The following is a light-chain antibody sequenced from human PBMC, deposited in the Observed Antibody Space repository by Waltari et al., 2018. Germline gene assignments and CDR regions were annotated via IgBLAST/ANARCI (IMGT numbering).Light chain of an antibody. CDR1: NIGGIF. V-gene: IGLV3-21*04. CDR2: LDS. J-gene: IGLJ1*01. CDR3: QVWDGSIDHYV. Sequence: SSVLTQPPSVSVAPGATASIACGRTNIGGIFVCWYQQKPGQAPGVAIYLDSERPAGIPERFSGSNSGNTATLTSSRVEAGDEADYYCQVWDGSIDHYVFGPGTKVTVL.